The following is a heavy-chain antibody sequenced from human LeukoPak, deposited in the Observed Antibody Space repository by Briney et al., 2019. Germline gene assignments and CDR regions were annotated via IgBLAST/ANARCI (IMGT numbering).Heavy chain of an antibody. Sequence: GGSLRLSCAASGFTFSSYAMSWVRQAPGKGPEWVSAISGSGGSTYYADSVKGRFTISRDNSKNTLYLQMNSLRAEDTAVYYCAKDQDNWNDEDNYYYGMDVWGQGTTVTVSS. CDR1: GFTFSSYA. V-gene: IGHV3-23*01. D-gene: IGHD1-20*01. J-gene: IGHJ6*02. CDR2: ISGSGGST. CDR3: AKDQDNWNDEDNYYYGMDV.